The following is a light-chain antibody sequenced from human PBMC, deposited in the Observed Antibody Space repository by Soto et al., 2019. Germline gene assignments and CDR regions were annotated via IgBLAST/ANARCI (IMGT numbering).Light chain of an antibody. J-gene: IGLJ1*01. Sequence: QSALTQPASVSGSPGQSITISCTGTSSDVGGYSYVSWYQQQPGKAPKFMIYDVTNRPSGVSNRFSGSKSGNTASLTTSGLQAEDEAYYYCCSYATSNTRQIVFGTGTKVTVL. CDR2: DVT. CDR1: SSDVGGYSY. V-gene: IGLV2-14*01. CDR3: CSYATSNTRQIV.